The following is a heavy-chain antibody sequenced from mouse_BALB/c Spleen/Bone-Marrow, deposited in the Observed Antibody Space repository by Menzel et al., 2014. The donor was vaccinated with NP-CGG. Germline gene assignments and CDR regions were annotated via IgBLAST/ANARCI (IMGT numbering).Heavy chain of an antibody. J-gene: IGHJ2*01. CDR3: TGSLINYGSRYFDY. Sequence: VQLVESGAELVRPGTSVKVSCKASGYGFTNYLTEWVKQRPGQGLEWIGAINPGSGGTNYNEKFKGKASLTADKSSSTAYMQLRSLTSDDSAVYFCTGSLINYGSRYFDYWGQGTTLTVSS. D-gene: IGHD1-1*01. CDR2: INPGSGGT. CDR1: GYGFTNYL. V-gene: IGHV1-54*01.